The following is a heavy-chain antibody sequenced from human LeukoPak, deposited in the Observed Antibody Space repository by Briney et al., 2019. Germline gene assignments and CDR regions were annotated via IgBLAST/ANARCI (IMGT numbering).Heavy chain of an antibody. D-gene: IGHD3-3*01. V-gene: IGHV1-58*01. CDR2: IVVGSGNT. J-gene: IGHJ3*02. CDR3: AAPTYPLEWSGAFDI. Sequence: SVKVSCKASGFTFTSSAVQWVRQARGQRLEWIGWIVVGSGNTNYAQKFQERVTITRDMSTSTAYMELSSLRSEDTAVYYCAAPTYPLEWSGAFDIWGQGTMVTVSS. CDR1: GFTFTSSA.